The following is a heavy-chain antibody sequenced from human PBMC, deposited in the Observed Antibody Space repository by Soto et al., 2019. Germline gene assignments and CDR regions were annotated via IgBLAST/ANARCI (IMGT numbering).Heavy chain of an antibody. CDR1: GGTFSSYA. CDR3: ASKYCSSTSSCYYYGMDV. J-gene: IGHJ6*02. V-gene: IGHV1-69*13. D-gene: IGHD2-2*01. CDR2: IIPIFGTA. Sequence: SVKVSCKASGGTFSSYAISWVRQAPGQGLEWMGGIIPIFGTANYAQKFQGRVTITADESTSTAYMELSSLRSEDTAVYYCASKYCSSTSSCYYYGMDVWGQGTTVTVAS.